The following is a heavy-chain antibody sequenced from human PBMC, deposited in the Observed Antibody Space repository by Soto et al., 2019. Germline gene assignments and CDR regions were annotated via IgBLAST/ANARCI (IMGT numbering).Heavy chain of an antibody. CDR2: IGTGGGYI. V-gene: IGHV3-21*01. Sequence: PGGSLRLSXAASGFTFTNYDMNWVRQAPGKGLEWISSIGTGGGYISYVDSVKGRFTISRDNAKNSVFLQMDSLRADDTAVYYCASGIYYYARSSYHLNYWGQGTLVTVSS. J-gene: IGHJ4*02. D-gene: IGHD3-22*01. CDR3: ASGIYYYARSSYHLNY. CDR1: GFTFTNYD.